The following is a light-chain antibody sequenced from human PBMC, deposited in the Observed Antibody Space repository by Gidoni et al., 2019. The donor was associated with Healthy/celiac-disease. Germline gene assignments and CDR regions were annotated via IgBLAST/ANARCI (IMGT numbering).Light chain of an antibody. V-gene: IGKV3-11*01. CDR3: QQRSNWPPG. CDR1: QSVSSY. J-gene: IGKJ2*01. Sequence: EIVLTQSPATLSLFPGERATLSCRASQSVSSYLAWYQQKPGIPARFSGSGSGTDFTLTISSLEPEDFAVYYCQQRSNWPPGFGQGTKLEIK.